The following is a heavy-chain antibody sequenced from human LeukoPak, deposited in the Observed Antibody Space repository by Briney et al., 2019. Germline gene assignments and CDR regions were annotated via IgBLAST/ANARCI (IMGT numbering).Heavy chain of an antibody. CDR2: INYSGGHK. V-gene: IGHV3-23*01. Sequence: GGSLRPSCVASGFTFKNCAMSCVRQAPGKGLEWLSGINYSGGHKYYADSVKGRFTISRDSSKNTLSLQMNSLTTEDTAVYYCAKDDSMTLDHFDYWGQGALVTVSS. CDR3: AKDDSMTLDHFDY. J-gene: IGHJ4*02. D-gene: IGHD4-11*01. CDR1: GFTFKNCA.